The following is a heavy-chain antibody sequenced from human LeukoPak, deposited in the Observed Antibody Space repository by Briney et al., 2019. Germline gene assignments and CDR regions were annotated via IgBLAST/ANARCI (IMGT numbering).Heavy chain of an antibody. D-gene: IGHD2-2*01. J-gene: IGHJ5*02. CDR2: INHSGST. Sequence: PSETLSLTCAVYGGSFSGYYWSWLRQPPGKGLEWIGEINHSGSTNYNPSLKSRVTISVDTSKNQFSLKLSSVTAADTAVYYCARGSWDIVVVPAAILFSGLNWFDPWGQGTLVTVSS. CDR3: ARGSWDIVVVPAAILFSGLNWFDP. V-gene: IGHV4-34*01. CDR1: GGSFSGYY.